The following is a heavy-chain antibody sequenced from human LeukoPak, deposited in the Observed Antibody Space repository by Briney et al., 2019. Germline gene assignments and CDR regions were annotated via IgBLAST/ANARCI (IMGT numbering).Heavy chain of an antibody. D-gene: IGHD3-22*01. V-gene: IGHV3-33*06. CDR2: IWYDGSNK. CDR1: GFTFSSYG. CDR3: ANDPLVSGYYYDSY. Sequence: GRSLRLSCAASGFTFSSYGMHWVRQAPGKGLEWVAVIWYDGSNKYYADSVKGRFTISRDNSKNTLYLQMNSLRAEDTAVYYCANDPLVSGYYYDSYWGQGTLVTVSS. J-gene: IGHJ4*02.